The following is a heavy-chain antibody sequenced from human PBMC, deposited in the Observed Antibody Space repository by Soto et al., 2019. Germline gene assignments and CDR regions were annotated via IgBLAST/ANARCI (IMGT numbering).Heavy chain of an antibody. CDR2: INPNSGDT. J-gene: IGHJ6*02. V-gene: IGHV1-2*02. Sequence: ASVKVSCKASGYTFTGYYMHWVRQAPGQGLEWMGWINPNSGDTSYAQKFQGRVTMTRDTSITTAYMELSRLRSDDTAVYYCARGHCSSTSCYGSDYYYGLDVWGQGTTVTVSS. CDR3: ARGHCSSTSCYGSDYYYGLDV. D-gene: IGHD2-2*01. CDR1: GYTFTGYY.